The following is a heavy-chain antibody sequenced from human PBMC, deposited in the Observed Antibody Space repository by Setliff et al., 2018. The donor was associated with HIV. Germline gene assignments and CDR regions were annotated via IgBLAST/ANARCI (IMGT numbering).Heavy chain of an antibody. J-gene: IGHJ6*04. D-gene: IGHD4-17*01. CDR2: IKQDGSEE. Sequence: GGSLRLSCAASGFTFSNYWMSWVRQVPGKGLEWVANIKQDGSEENYLSSVKGRFTISRDNAKHSLYLQMNSLRAEDTAVYYCARDDETTVALDVWGKGTTVTVSS. CDR1: GFTFSNYW. CDR3: ARDDETTVALDV. V-gene: IGHV3-7*01.